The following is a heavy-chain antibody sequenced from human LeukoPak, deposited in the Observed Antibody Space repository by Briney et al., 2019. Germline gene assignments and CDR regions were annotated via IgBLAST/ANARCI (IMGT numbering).Heavy chain of an antibody. J-gene: IGHJ3*02. V-gene: IGHV4-34*01. CDR2: VSHSGST. CDR1: GGSFSGYY. Sequence: SATLSLTCNVSGGSFSGYYWTWIRQPPKKGLEWIGEVSHSGSTHYNPSLRSRVIISLDTSTKQVSLRLTSVTAADTAMYYCALELVVPAALERLNAFDIWGHGTMVTVSS. D-gene: IGHD2-2*01. CDR3: ALELVVPAALERLNAFDI.